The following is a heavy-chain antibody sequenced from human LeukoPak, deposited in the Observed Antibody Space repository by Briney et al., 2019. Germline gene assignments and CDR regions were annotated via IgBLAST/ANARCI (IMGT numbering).Heavy chain of an antibody. CDR1: GGSISSYY. CDR3: AREWELLGNGY. D-gene: IGHD1-26*01. CDR2: IYYSGST. V-gene: IGHV4-59*12. J-gene: IGHJ4*02. Sequence: SETLSLTCTVSGGSISSYYWSWIRQPPGKGLEWIGYIYYSGSTNYNPSLKSRVTISVDTSKNQFSLKLSSVTAADTAVYYCAREWELLGNGYWGQGTLVTVSS.